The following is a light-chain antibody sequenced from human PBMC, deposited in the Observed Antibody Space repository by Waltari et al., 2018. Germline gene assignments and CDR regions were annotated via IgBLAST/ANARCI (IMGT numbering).Light chain of an antibody. CDR3: QSYDSTNCL. Sequence: NFMLTQPHSVSESPGKTVTISCTGSSGSIASNYVQWYQQRPGSAPTTVIYENNQRPSGVADRFSGSIDSSSNSASLTIAGLKTEDEADYYCQSYDSTNCLFGGGTK. V-gene: IGLV6-57*02. J-gene: IGLJ3*02. CDR1: SGSIASNY. CDR2: ENN.